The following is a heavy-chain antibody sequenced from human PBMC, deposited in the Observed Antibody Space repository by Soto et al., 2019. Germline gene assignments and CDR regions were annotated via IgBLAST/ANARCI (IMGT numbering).Heavy chain of an antibody. CDR1: GYTFTSYD. Sequence: QVQLVQSGAEVRKPGASVKVSCAASGYTFTSYDIYWVRQATGQGLEWMGWMNPNTGNSGYAQMFQGRLTMTSDTSIRTAHMVLSSLRPEDTALYYCARRAETNGWNGFGADKYYFDFWGQGTLVTVSS. J-gene: IGHJ4*02. CDR2: MNPNTGNS. V-gene: IGHV1-8*01. CDR3: ARRAETNGWNGFGADKYYFDF. D-gene: IGHD1-1*01.